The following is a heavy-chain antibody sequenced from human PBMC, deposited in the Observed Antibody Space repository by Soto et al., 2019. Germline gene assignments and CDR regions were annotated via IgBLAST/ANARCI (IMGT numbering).Heavy chain of an antibody. CDR1: GFSFSDNL. CDR3: ARDILSVGPRANDAFDV. J-gene: IGHJ3*01. V-gene: IGHV1-3*01. D-gene: IGHD2-8*02. Sequence: QVQLVQSGAEVRKPGASVNISCRASGFSFSDNLINWVRQAPGQSIEWMGWINPDNGNTRYSQTFKGRVTISRHSSASIAYGEVSDLTSDDTAVYYCARDILSVGPRANDAFDVWGQWTMVTVSS. CDR2: INPDNGNT.